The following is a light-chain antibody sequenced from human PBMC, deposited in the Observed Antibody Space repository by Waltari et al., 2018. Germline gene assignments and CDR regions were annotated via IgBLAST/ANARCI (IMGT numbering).Light chain of an antibody. V-gene: IGKV3-11*01. CDR3: QQRSNWPWT. Sequence: EIVLTQSPATLSLSPGERATLSYRASQSVSSYLAWYQQKPGQAPRLLIYDASNRATGIPARFSGSGSETDFTLTISSLEPEDFAVYYCQQRSNWPWTFGQGTKVEIK. CDR2: DAS. CDR1: QSVSSY. J-gene: IGKJ1*01.